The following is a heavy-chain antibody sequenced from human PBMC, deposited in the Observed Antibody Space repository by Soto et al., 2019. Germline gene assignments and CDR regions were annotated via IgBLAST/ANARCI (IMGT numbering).Heavy chain of an antibody. CDR1: GFTFSNYW. Sequence: PGGSLRLSCVASGFTFSNYWMSWVRQAPGKGLEWVANIKEDGSDMYYVDTVKGRFTISRDNAKNSLYLQMNSLRAEDTAVYYCATEVWVYYDFWSGYSDYWGQGTLVTVSS. J-gene: IGHJ4*02. V-gene: IGHV3-7*01. D-gene: IGHD3-3*01. CDR3: ATEVWVYYDFWSGYSDY. CDR2: IKEDGSDM.